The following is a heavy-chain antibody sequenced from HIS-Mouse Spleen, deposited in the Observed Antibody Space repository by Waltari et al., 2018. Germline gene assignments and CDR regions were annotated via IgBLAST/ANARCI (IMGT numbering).Heavy chain of an antibody. Sequence: QVQLVESGGGVVQPGRSLRLSCAASGFTFSSYGMHWVRQAPGKGLEWVAVISYDGSNKYYADSVKGRFTISRDNSKNTLYLQMNSLRAEDTAVYYCAKEEDSTFDYWGQGTLVTVSS. CDR1: GFTFSSYG. CDR2: ISYDGSNK. CDR3: AKEEDSTFDY. J-gene: IGHJ4*02. V-gene: IGHV3-30*18.